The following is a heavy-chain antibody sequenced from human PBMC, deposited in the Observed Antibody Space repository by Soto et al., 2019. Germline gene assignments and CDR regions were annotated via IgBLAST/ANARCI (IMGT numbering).Heavy chain of an antibody. CDR3: AREDSSFYYYGMDV. CDR2: IIPIFGTA. CDR1: GGTFSSYA. J-gene: IGHJ6*02. V-gene: IGHV1-69*13. D-gene: IGHD6-19*01. Sequence: SVKVSCKASGGTFSSYAISWVRKTPGQELEWMGGIIPIFGTANYAQKFQGRVTITADESTSTAYMELSSLRSEDTAVYYCAREDSSFYYYGMDVWGQGTTVTVSS.